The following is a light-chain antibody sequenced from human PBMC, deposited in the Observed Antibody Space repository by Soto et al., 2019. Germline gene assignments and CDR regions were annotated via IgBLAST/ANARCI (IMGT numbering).Light chain of an antibody. CDR1: ENVRTF. CDR3: QQHSHWPPWT. V-gene: IGKV3-11*01. Sequence: EVVLTQSPATLSLSPGERATLSCRASENVRTFVDWYQQKPGQAPRLLIYGASNRATGIPARFSGSGSGTDFTLTLSNLEPEDFAVYYCQQHSHWPPWTFGQGTRVEIQ. J-gene: IGKJ1*01. CDR2: GAS.